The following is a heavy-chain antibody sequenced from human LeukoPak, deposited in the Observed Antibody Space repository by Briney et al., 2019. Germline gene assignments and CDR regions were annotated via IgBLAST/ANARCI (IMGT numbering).Heavy chain of an antibody. CDR3: AKPPIDLYYDYGMDV. V-gene: IGHV3-30*18. Sequence: GGSLRLSCAASGFTFSSYGMHWVRQAPGKGLEWVAVISYDGSNKYYADSVKGRFTISRDNSKNTLYLQMNSLRAEDTAVYYCAKPPIDLYYDYGMDVWGQGTTVTVSS. CDR2: ISYDGSNK. J-gene: IGHJ6*02. CDR1: GFTFSSYG.